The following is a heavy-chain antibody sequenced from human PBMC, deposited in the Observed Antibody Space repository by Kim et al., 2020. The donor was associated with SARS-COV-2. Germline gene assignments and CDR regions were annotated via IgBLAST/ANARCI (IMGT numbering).Heavy chain of an antibody. CDR1: RFTFEDYP. CDR3: VKIQGITSTWYLPLDY. V-gene: IGHV3-43*02. CDR2: ISADGAET. J-gene: IGHJ4*01. D-gene: IGHD6-13*01. Sequence: GGSLRLSCAASRFTFEDYPMHWVRQVPGKGLQWVSLISADGAETKYADSVKGRFTISRDNSKNALYLEMNSLKIEDTALYYCVKIQGITSTWYLPLDYWGQEPWSPSPQ.